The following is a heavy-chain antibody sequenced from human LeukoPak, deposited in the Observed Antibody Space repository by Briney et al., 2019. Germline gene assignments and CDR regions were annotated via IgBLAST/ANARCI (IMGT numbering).Heavy chain of an antibody. CDR1: GYTLTGYY. CDR3: ARGGDNWNAPDWYYYYYMDV. V-gene: IGHV1-69*13. D-gene: IGHD1-1*01. Sequence: SVKVSCTASGYTLTGYYMHWVRQAPGQGLEWVGGIIPIFGTANYAQKFQGRVTITADESTSTACMELSSLRSEDTAVYYCARGGDNWNAPDWYYYYYMDVWGKGTTVTVSS. J-gene: IGHJ6*03. CDR2: IIPIFGTA.